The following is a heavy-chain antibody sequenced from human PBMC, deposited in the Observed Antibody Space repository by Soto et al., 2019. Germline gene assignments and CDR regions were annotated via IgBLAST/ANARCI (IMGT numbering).Heavy chain of an antibody. CDR3: ARETLRDAIDI. V-gene: IGHV3-48*03. J-gene: IGHJ3*02. CDR1: GFDFRSYE. Sequence: PGGSLRLSCVASGFDFRSYEMNWVRQAPGKGLEWVSNIRANDESIYYADSVKGRVSVSRDNAKNSLSLEMNSLRVDDTAVYYCARETLRDAIDIWGQGTMVTVSS. CDR2: IRANDESI.